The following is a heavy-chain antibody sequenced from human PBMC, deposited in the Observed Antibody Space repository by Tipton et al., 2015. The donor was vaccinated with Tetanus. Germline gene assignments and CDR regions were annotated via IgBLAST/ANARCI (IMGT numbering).Heavy chain of an antibody. D-gene: IGHD7-27*01. CDR2: IKTKTYGGTT. Sequence: SLRLSCAASDFAFPDAWMNWVRQAPGKGLEWVARIKTKTYGGTTDYAPPVRGRFIVSRDDSNNMVHLQMDGLRTEDTAIYFCTTWGFWGQGTLVAVSS. CDR1: DFAFPDAW. J-gene: IGHJ4*02. V-gene: IGHV3-15*07. CDR3: TTWGF.